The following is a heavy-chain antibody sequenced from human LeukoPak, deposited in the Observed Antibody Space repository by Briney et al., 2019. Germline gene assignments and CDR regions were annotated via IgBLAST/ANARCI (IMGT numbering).Heavy chain of an antibody. CDR2: IIPIFGTA. D-gene: IGHD2-21*01. CDR1: GGTFSSYA. CDR3: ARDFXDXYXXXXXDX. Sequence: SVKVPCKASGGTFSSYAISWVRQAPGQGLEWMGRIIPIFGTANYAQKFQGRVTITTDESTSTAYMELSSLRSEDTAVYYCARDFXDXYXXXXXDXXGQGTLV. J-gene: IGHJ4*02. V-gene: IGHV1-69*05.